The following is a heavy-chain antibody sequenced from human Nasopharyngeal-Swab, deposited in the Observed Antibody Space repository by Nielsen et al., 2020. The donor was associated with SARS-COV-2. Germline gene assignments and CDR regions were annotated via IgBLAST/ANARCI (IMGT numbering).Heavy chain of an antibody. CDR1: GFTFSSYG. D-gene: IGHD3-22*01. Sequence: GESLKTSCAASGFTFSSYGMHWVRQAPGKGLEWVAVISYDGSNKYYADSVKGRFTISRDNSKNTLYLQMNSLRAEDTAVYYCAKGSYYYDSYGAFDIWGQGTMVTVSS. V-gene: IGHV3-30*18. CDR2: ISYDGSNK. CDR3: AKGSYYYDSYGAFDI. J-gene: IGHJ3*02.